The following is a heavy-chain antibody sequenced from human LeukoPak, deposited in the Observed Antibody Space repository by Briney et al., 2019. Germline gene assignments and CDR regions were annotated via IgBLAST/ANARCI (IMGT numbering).Heavy chain of an antibody. J-gene: IGHJ1*01. D-gene: IGHD3-22*01. V-gene: IGHV4-39*01. CDR1: GGSISSSSYY. CDR3: ARSFRYYYDSSGSRVEYFQH. CDR2: IYYSGST. Sequence: SETLSLTCTVSGGSISSSSYYWGWIRKPPGKGLEWIGSIYYSGSTYYNPSLKSRVTISVDTSKNQFSLKLSSVTAADTAVYYCARSFRYYYDSSGSRVEYFQHWGQGTLVTVSS.